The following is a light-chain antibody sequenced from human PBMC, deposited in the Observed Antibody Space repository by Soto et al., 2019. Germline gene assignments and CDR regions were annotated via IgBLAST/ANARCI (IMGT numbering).Light chain of an antibody. CDR2: GAS. CDR3: QQYGSSIKA. V-gene: IGKV3-20*01. J-gene: IGKJ1*01. Sequence: EIVLTQFPGTPSLSPGESATLSCRARQSVSGNYLAWYQQRPGQPPHLFIFGASNSAPGIQDRFTVSGSGTNFTRPISRVGREEFAVYYWQQYGSSIKAFGQGTK. CDR1: QSVSGNY.